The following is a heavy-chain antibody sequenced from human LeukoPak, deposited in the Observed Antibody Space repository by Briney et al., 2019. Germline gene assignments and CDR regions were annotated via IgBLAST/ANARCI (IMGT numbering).Heavy chain of an antibody. D-gene: IGHD6-13*01. J-gene: IGHJ4*02. V-gene: IGHV1-18*01. Sequence: ASVKVSCKASGYTFTSYAISWVRQAPGQGLEWMGRISTYNANTNYAQNLQGRVTMTTGTSTSTAYMELRSLRSDDTAVYYCARDKAAAGSYDYWGQGTRVTVSS. CDR3: ARDKAAAGSYDY. CDR1: GYTFTSYA. CDR2: ISTYNANT.